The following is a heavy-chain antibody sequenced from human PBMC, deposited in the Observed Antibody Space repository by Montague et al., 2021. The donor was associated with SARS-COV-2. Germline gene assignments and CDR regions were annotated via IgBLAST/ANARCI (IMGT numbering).Heavy chain of an antibody. CDR2: IYHGGST. CDR3: ARLDGLGY. CDR1: GDSISSSNY. J-gene: IGHJ4*02. V-gene: IGHV4-4*02. D-gene: IGHD3/OR15-3a*01. Sequence: SETLSLTCAVSGDSISSSNYWSWVRQPPGKGLEWIGEIYHGGSTXYNPSLKSRVTMSIDESRNQFSLSLSSLTAADTAVYYCARLDGLGYWGQGTLVAVSS.